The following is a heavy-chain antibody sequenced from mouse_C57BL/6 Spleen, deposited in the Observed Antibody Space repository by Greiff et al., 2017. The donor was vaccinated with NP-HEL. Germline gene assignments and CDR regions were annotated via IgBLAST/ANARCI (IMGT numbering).Heavy chain of an antibody. CDR1: GYTFTDYY. D-gene: IGHD2-1*01. CDR3: ARADYGNRGFAY. Sequence: VQLKQSGPVLVKPGASVKMSCKASGYTFTDYYMNWVKQSHGKSLEWIGVINPYNGGTSYNQKFKGKATLTVDKSSSTAYMELNSLTSEDSAVYYCARADYGNRGFAYWGQGTLVTVSA. J-gene: IGHJ3*01. CDR2: INPYNGGT. V-gene: IGHV1-19*01.